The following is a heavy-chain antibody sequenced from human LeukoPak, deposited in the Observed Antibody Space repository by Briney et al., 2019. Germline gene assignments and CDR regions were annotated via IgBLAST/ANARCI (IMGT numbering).Heavy chain of an antibody. CDR2: INHSGST. CDR1: GGSFSCYY. CDR3: ARSARGDFWSGYFRIFDY. Sequence: PSETLSLACAVYGGSFSCYYWSCLRQPPGKGLEWIGEINHSGSTNYNPSLKSRVTISVDTSKNQFSLKLSSVTAADTAVYYCARSARGDFWSGYFRIFDYWGQGTLDTVSS. D-gene: IGHD3-3*01. V-gene: IGHV4-34*01. J-gene: IGHJ4*02.